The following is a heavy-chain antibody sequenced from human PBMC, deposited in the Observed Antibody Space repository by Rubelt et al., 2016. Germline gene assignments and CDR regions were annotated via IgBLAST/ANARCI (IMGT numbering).Heavy chain of an antibody. CDR2: INHSGST. V-gene: IGHV4-34*09. J-gene: IGHJ6*02. D-gene: IGHD2-15*01. Sequence: IRQPPGKGLEWIGEINHSGSTYYNPSLKSRVTISVDTSKNQFSLKLSSVTAADTAVYYCARVGCSGGSCYSGFGVTERYYGMDVWGQGTTVTVSS. CDR3: ARVGCSGGSCYSGFGVTERYYGMDV.